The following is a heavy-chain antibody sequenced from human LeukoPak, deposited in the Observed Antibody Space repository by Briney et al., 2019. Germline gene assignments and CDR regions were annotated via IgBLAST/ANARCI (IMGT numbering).Heavy chain of an antibody. CDR3: ARAPGVYDAFDI. CDR1: GFTFRSDS. CDR2: ISSSSSYI. V-gene: IGHV3-21*01. Sequence: GGSLRLSCTACGFTFRSDSRNWGRQAPGKGLEWVSSISSSSSYIYCADSVKGRFTISRDNAKNSLYLQMNSLRADDTAVYYCARAPGVYDAFDIWGQGTMVTVSS. D-gene: IGHD6-13*01. J-gene: IGHJ3*02.